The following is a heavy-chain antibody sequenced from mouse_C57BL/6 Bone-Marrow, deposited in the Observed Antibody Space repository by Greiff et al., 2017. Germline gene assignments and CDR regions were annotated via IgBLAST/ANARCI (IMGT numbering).Heavy chain of an antibody. D-gene: IGHD2-2*01. CDR3: ARRGYGGFDY. CDR2: IHPNSGST. Sequence: QVQLQQSGAELVKPGASVKLSCKASGYTFTSYWMHWVKQRPGQGLEWIGMIHPNSGSTNYNEKFKSKATLTVDKSSSTAYMQLSSLTSEDSAVYYCARRGYGGFDYWGQGTTLTVSS. V-gene: IGHV1-64*01. J-gene: IGHJ2*01. CDR1: GYTFTSYW.